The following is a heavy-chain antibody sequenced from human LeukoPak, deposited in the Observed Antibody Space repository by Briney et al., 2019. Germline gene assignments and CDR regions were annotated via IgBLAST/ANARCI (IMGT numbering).Heavy chain of an antibody. CDR2: IYYSGST. CDR1: GGSISSYY. D-gene: IGHD2-15*01. J-gene: IGHJ4*02. V-gene: IGHV4-59*13. CDR3: ARHYFSGGSCYYFNY. Sequence: PSETLSLTCTVSGGSISSYYWSWIRQPPGKGLEWIGYIYYSGSTDYNPSLKSRVTISVDSSKSQFSLKLSSVTAADTAVYYCARHYFSGGSCYYFNYWGQGTLVTVSS.